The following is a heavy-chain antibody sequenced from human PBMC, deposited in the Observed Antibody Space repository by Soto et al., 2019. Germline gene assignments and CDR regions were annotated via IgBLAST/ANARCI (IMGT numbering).Heavy chain of an antibody. CDR3: ARRARPDFYYMDV. Sequence: EVQLAESGGGLAQPGGSLRLSCAASGFTLSGYAMDWVRQAPGKGLEYVSGISSNGVGTYYANSVHGRFTISRDNSKNTVYLQMGSLRPEDMAVYYCARRARPDFYYMDVWGTGNTVTDSS. D-gene: IGHD6-6*01. V-gene: IGHV3-64*01. J-gene: IGHJ6*03. CDR1: GFTLSGYA. CDR2: ISSNGVGT.